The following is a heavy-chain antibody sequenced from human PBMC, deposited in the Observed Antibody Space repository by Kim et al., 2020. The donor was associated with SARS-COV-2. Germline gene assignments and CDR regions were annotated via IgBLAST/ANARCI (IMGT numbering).Heavy chain of an antibody. CDR3: ARDLYLYYFDY. J-gene: IGHJ4*02. V-gene: IGHV3-53*01. Sequence: TYYADSVKGRFAITRDNSKNTLYLQMNSLRAEDTAVYYCARDLYLYYFDYWGQGTLVTVSS. CDR2: T. D-gene: IGHD3-16*02.